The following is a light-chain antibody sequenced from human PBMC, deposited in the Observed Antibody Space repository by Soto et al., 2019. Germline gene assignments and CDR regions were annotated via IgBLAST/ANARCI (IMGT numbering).Light chain of an antibody. CDR3: QQRSNWPLT. CDR1: QSVTSC. J-gene: IGKJ4*01. Sequence: DIVLTQSPATLSLSPGERVTLSCRASQSVTSCLTWYQQKAGQAPRLLISDASIRDTGIPARFSGSGSGTDFTLTISSLEPEDFAVYYCQQRSNWPLTFGGGTKVEIK. CDR2: DAS. V-gene: IGKV3-11*01.